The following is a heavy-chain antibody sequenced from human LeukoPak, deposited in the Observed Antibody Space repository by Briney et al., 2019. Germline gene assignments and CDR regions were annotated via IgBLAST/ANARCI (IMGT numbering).Heavy chain of an antibody. V-gene: IGHV3-30*03. CDR2: ISYDGSNK. D-gene: IGHD3-10*01. CDR3: ARARLTLAREVIIKADY. Sequence: PGRSLRLSCAASGFTFSSYGMHWVRQAPGKGLEWVAVISYDGSNKYYADSVKGRFTISRDNSKNTLYLQMNSLRAEDTAVYYCARARLTLAREVIIKADYWGQGILVTVSS. J-gene: IGHJ4*02. CDR1: GFTFSSYG.